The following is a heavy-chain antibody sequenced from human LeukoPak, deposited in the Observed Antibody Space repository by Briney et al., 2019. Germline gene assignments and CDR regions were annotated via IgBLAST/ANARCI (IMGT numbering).Heavy chain of an antibody. CDR2: IGSDGSKK. J-gene: IGHJ4*02. V-gene: IGHV3-30*04. Sequence: GGSLRLSCVASGVMFSDHAFHWVRQSPDKGLEWVALIGSDGSKKYYADSVQGRFTVSRENSKNTLFLQMNTLRADDTAVYSCARQMTSTRLFDSWGQGTLVTVSS. CDR1: GVMFSDHA. D-gene: IGHD5/OR15-5a*01. CDR3: ARQMTSTRLFDS.